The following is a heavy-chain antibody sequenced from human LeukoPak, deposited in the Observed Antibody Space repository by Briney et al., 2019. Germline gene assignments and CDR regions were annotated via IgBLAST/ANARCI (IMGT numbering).Heavy chain of an antibody. J-gene: IGHJ4*02. Sequence: PSETLSLTCTVSGGSISSSSYYWGWIRQPPGKGLEWIGSVYYSGSTYYNPSLKSRITISVDTSKDQFSLKLSSVTAADTAVYYCARHPSMTTALFDYWGQGTLVTVSS. CDR1: GGSISSSSYY. CDR2: VYYSGST. V-gene: IGHV4-39*01. CDR3: ARHPSMTTALFDY. D-gene: IGHD4-17*01.